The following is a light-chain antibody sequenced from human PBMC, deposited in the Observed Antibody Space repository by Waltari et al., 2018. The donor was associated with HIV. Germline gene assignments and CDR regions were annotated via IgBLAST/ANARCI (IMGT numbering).Light chain of an antibody. CDR3: SAWDSSLSEWV. V-gene: IGLV10-54*01. CDR1: DKNVGPEG. Sequence: AGLTQPSSVSKGLGQNVTLTCNGNDKNVGPEGAGCLLRHEGHPPEVLSYRGGARPAGISQKYSASRSGNTASLTITGLRVDDEAVYYCSAWDSSLSEWVFGGGTKLTVL. J-gene: IGLJ3*02. CDR2: RGG.